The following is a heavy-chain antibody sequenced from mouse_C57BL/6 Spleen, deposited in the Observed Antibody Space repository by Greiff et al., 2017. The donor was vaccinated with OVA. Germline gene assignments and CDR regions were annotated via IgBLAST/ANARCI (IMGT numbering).Heavy chain of an antibody. V-gene: IGHV1-62-2*01. J-gene: IGHJ4*01. D-gene: IGHD2-4*01. CDR1: GYTFTEYT. Sequence: QVQLKESGAELVKPGASVKLSCKASGYTFTEYTIHWVKQRSGQGLEWIGWFYPGSGSIKYNEKFKDKATLTADKSSSTVYMELSRLTSEDSAVYFCARHEGRTYYDYDNAMDYWGQGTSVTVSS. CDR2: FYPGSGSI. CDR3: ARHEGRTYYDYDNAMDY.